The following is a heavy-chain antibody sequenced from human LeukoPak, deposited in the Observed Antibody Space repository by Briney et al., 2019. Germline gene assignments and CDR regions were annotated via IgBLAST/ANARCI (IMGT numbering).Heavy chain of an antibody. CDR2: ISGSGGST. D-gene: IGHD6-13*01. CDR1: GFTFSSYA. V-gene: IGHV3-23*01. J-gene: IGHJ4*02. CDR3: AKSGAAGTLYYFDY. Sequence: GGSLRLSCAASGFTFSSYAMSWVRQAPGKGLEWVSAISGSGGSTYYADSVKGRFTISRDNSKNTLYLQMNSLRAEDTAVYYFAKSGAAGTLYYFDYWGQGTLVTVSS.